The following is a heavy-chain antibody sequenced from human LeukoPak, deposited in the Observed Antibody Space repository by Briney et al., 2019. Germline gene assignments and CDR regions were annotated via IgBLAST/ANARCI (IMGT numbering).Heavy chain of an antibody. CDR3: AKESYNRGWYFDY. CDR2: VSYDGRNK. V-gene: IGHV3-30*18. Sequence: GRSLTLSCAASGFTFSNYGMHWVRQAPGKGLEWVAIVSYDGRNKYYVESVKGRFTISRDNSKNTLYLQMNSLRGGDTAVYYCAKESYNRGWYFDYWGQGTLVTVSS. CDR1: GFTFSNYG. D-gene: IGHD6-19*01. J-gene: IGHJ4*02.